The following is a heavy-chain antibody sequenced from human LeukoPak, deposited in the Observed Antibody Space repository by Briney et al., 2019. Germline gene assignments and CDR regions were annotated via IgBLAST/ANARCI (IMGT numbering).Heavy chain of an antibody. CDR1: GFTFSSYA. J-gene: IGHJ5*02. D-gene: IGHD1-1*01. V-gene: IGHV3-30*02. CDR2: IRYDGDNQ. CDR3: AKAEQYIQLYNWLDP. Sequence: GGSLRLSCAASGFTFSSYAMSWVRQAPGKGLEWVAFIRYDGDNQFYADSVRGRFTISRDNSKSTVFLEMNNLMKQDTAIYYCAKAEQYIQLYNWLDPWGQGTLVTVSS.